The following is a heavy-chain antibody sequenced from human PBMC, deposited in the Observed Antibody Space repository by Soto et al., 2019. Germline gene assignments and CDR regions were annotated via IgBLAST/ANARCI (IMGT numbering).Heavy chain of an antibody. J-gene: IGHJ4*02. D-gene: IGHD3-10*01. Sequence: GGSLRLSCAASGFTFSSYSMNWVRQAPGKGLEWVSSISSSSSYIYYADSVKGRFTISRDNAKNSLYLQMNSLRAEDTAVYYCARDSEVDYGSGSYYNEVYWGQGTLVTVSS. V-gene: IGHV3-21*01. CDR1: GFTFSSYS. CDR2: ISSSSSYI. CDR3: ARDSEVDYGSGSYYNEVY.